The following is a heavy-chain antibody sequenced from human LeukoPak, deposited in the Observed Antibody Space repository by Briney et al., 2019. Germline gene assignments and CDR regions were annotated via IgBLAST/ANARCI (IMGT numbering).Heavy chain of an antibody. CDR1: GFTFSSYS. CDR2: IISSSSTI. J-gene: IGHJ4*02. V-gene: IGHV3-48*01. D-gene: IGHD3-22*01. CDR3: ARVLHKRNYDSSVYYGY. Sequence: GGSLRLSCAASGFTFSSYSMNWVRQAPGKGLEWVSYIISSSSTIYYADSVKGRFTISRHNAKNSLYLQMNSLRAEDTAVYYCARVLHKRNYDSSVYYGYWGQGTLVTVSS.